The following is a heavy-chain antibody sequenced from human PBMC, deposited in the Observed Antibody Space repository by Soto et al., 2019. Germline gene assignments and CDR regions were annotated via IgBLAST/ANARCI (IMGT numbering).Heavy chain of an antibody. J-gene: IGHJ4*02. D-gene: IGHD1-1*01. V-gene: IGHV4-39*01. Sequence: QLQLQESGPGLVKPSETLSLTCTVSGGSISSSSYYWGWIRQPTGKGLGWIGSIYYSGSTYYNPSLKSRVTISVDTSKNQFSLKLSSVTAADTAVYYCARHMAELAEFDYWGQGTLVTVSS. CDR2: IYYSGST. CDR1: GGSISSSSYY. CDR3: ARHMAELAEFDY.